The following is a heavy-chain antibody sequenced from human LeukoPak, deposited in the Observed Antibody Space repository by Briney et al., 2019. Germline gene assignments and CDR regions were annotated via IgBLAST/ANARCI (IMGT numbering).Heavy chain of an antibody. CDR2: INHSGST. D-gene: IGHD2-2*01. V-gene: IGHV4-34*01. Sequence: PSETLSLTCAVYGGSFSGYYWSWIRQPPGKGLEWIGEINHSGSTNYNPSLKSRVTISVDTSKNQFSLKLSSVTAADTAVYYCARVGGDIVVVPAAVYFDYWGQGTLVTVSP. J-gene: IGHJ4*02. CDR1: GGSFSGYY. CDR3: ARVGGDIVVVPAAVYFDY.